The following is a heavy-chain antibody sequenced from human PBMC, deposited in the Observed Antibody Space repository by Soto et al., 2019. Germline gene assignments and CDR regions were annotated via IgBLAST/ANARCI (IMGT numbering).Heavy chain of an antibody. J-gene: IGHJ4*02. CDR1: GGTFSSYA. CDR2: IIPIFGTA. Sequence: SVKVSCKASGGTFSSYAISWVRQAPGQGLEWMGGIIPIFGTANYAQKFQGRVTITADESTSTAYMELSSLRSEDTAVYYCASADTAMAIFDYWGQGTLVTVSS. D-gene: IGHD5-18*01. V-gene: IGHV1-69*13. CDR3: ASADTAMAIFDY.